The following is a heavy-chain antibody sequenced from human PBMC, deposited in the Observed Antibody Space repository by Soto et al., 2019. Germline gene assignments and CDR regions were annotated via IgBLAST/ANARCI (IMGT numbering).Heavy chain of an antibody. D-gene: IGHD3-3*01. CDR2: IKSKTDGGTT. Sequence: SVSNAWMNWVRQAPGKGLEWVGRIKSKTDGGTTDYAAPVKGRFTISRDDSKNTLYLQMNSLNTEDTAVYYCTGYDFWSGYYTSVYFDYLGQGTLVTVSS. V-gene: IGHV3-15*07. CDR3: TGYDFWSGYYTSVYFDY. J-gene: IGHJ4*02. CDR1: SVSNAW.